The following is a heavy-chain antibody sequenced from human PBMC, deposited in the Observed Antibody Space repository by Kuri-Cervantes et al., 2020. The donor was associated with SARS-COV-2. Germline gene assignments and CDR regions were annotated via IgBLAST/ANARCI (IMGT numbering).Heavy chain of an antibody. Sequence: SETLSLTCAVSGGSISSSNWWSWVRQPPGKVLEWIGEIYHSGSTNYNPSLKSRVTISVDKSKNQFSLKLSSVTAADTAVYYCARSMEYSSSSAHFDYWGQGTLVTVSS. J-gene: IGHJ4*02. D-gene: IGHD6-6*01. CDR3: ARSMEYSSSSAHFDY. CDR2: IYHSGST. V-gene: IGHV4-4*02. CDR1: GGSISSSNW.